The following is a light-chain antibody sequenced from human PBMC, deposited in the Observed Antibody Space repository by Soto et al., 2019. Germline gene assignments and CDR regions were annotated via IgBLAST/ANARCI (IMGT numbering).Light chain of an antibody. CDR2: VNNDGSH. J-gene: IGLJ2*01. CDR1: SGQRNYA. V-gene: IGLV4-69*01. Sequence: QLVLTQSPSASASLGASVELTCTLNSGQRNYAIAWHQQQPGKGPRFLMKVNNDGSHTKGDGIPDRFSGSSSGTEHYLTISSLQSEDEADYYCQTWGTGIHVVFGGGTKLTVL. CDR3: QTWGTGIHVV.